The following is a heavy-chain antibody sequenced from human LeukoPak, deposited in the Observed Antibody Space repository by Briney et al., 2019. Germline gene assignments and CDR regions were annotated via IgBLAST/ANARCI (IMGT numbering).Heavy chain of an antibody. Sequence: GGSLRLSCAASGFTFSSYGMHWVRQAPGKGLEWVAVIWYDGSNKYYADSVKGRFTISRDNAESSLHLQMNSLRADDTAVYYCAREFKSGYGMWAWGQGTLVTVSS. CDR2: IWYDGSNK. V-gene: IGHV3-33*01. CDR1: GFTFSSYG. CDR3: AREFKSGYGMWA. J-gene: IGHJ5*02. D-gene: IGHD5-18*01.